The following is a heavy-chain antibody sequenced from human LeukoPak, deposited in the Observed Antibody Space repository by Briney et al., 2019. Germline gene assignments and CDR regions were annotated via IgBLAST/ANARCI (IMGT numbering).Heavy chain of an antibody. D-gene: IGHD6-19*01. CDR1: GGSISSYY. V-gene: IGHV4-59*08. CDR2: IYYSGST. J-gene: IGHJ4*02. CDR3: ARRGYSSGWYYFDY. Sequence: PPETLSLTCTVSGGSISSYYWCWIRQPPGKGLEWIGYIYYSGSTNYNPSLKSRVTISVDTSKNQFSLKLSSVTAANTAVYYCARRGYSSGWYYFDYWGQGTLVTVSS.